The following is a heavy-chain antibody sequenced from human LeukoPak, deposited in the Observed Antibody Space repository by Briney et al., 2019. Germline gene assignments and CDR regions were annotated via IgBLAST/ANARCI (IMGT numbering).Heavy chain of an antibody. CDR2: INRDGSIT. J-gene: IGHJ6*04. D-gene: IGHD3-10*01. CDR1: GFSFSKYW. Sequence: GGSLRLSCAASGFSFSKYWFHWVREVPGKGLVWVSRINRDGSITSYAESVKGRFTFSRDNAKNTVYLQMNSLRAEDTAIYYCVRVTSSGSLAVDVWGKGTTVTVSS. V-gene: IGHV3-74*01. CDR3: VRVTSSGSLAVDV.